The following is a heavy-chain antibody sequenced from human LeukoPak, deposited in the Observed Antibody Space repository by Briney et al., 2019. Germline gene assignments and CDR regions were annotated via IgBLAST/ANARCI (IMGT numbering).Heavy chain of an antibody. J-gene: IGHJ4*02. V-gene: IGHV1-69*04. CDR2: IIPILGIA. Sequence: GASVKVSCKASGGTFSSYTISWVRQAPGQGLEWMGRIIPILGIANYAQKFQGRVTITADKSTSTTYMELSSLRSEDTAVYYCARDRSSSHFDYWGQGTLVTVSS. CDR3: ARDRSSSHFDY. D-gene: IGHD6-6*01. CDR1: GGTFSSYT.